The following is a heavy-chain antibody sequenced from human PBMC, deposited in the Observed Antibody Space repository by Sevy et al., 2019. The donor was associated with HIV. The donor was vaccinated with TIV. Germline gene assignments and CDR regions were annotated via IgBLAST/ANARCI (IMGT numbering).Heavy chain of an antibody. CDR3: ARGRYCSGGSCYFDY. D-gene: IGHD2-15*01. CDR2: IKPDGSGG. CDR1: GLIFSGYW. V-gene: IGHV3-7*01. J-gene: IGHJ4*02. Sequence: GGSLRLSCAASGLIFSGYWMSWVRQAPGKGLEWVANIKPDGSGGYYVDSVKGRFTISRDNAKGSVYLQMNSLRAEDTALFYCARGRYCSGGSCYFDYWGQGTLVTVSS.